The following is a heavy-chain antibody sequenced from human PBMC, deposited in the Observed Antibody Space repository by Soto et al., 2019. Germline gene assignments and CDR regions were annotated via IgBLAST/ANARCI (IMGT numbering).Heavy chain of an antibody. J-gene: IGHJ4*02. CDR1: GYTFTSYY. CDR2: INPSGGST. Sequence: QVQLVQSGAEVKKPGASVKVSCKASGYTFTSYYMHWVRQAPGQGLEWMGIINPSGGSTSYAQKFQGRVTMTRDTSTSTVYMELSSLRSEDTAVYYCARDQNYGGNRGGAGEFDYWGQGTLVTVSS. D-gene: IGHD4-17*01. CDR3: ARDQNYGGNRGGAGEFDY. V-gene: IGHV1-46*01.